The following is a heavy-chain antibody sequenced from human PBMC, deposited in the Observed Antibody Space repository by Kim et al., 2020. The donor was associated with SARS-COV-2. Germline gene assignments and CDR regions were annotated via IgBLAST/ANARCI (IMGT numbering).Heavy chain of an antibody. J-gene: IGHJ5*02. CDR1: GGSISSSSYY. D-gene: IGHD3-3*01. Sequence: SETLSLTCTVSGGSISSSSYYWGWIRQPPGKGLEWIGSIYYSGSTYYNPFLKSRVTISVDTSKNQFSLKLSSVTAADTAVYYCARRNIQITIFGVVIAWFDPWGQGTLVTVSS. CDR2: IYYSGST. V-gene: IGHV4-39*01. CDR3: ARRNIQITIFGVVIAWFDP.